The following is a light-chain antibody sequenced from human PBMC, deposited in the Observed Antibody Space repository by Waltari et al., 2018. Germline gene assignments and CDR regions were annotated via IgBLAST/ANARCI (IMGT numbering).Light chain of an antibody. V-gene: IGLV1-44*01. Sequence: QSVLTQPPSASGTPGQRVTISCSGSRSNIGSNTVNWYQQLPGTAPKLLIYSNNQRPSGVPERFAGSKSGTSASLAISGLQSEDEADYYCAAWDDSLNGYVFGTGTKVTVL. CDR2: SNN. CDR3: AAWDDSLNGYV. J-gene: IGLJ1*01. CDR1: RSNIGSNT.